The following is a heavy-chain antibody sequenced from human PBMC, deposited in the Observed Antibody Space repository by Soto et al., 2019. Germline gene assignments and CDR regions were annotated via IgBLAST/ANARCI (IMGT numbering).Heavy chain of an antibody. CDR2: IIPIFGTA. D-gene: IGHD1-7*01. J-gene: IGHJ4*02. CDR1: GGTFSSYP. CDR3: ARGHNWKYFPFDY. Sequence: SVKVSCKTSGGTFSSYPISWVRQAPGQGLEWMGGIIPIFGTANYAQKFQGRVTITADESTSTAYMELSSLRSEGTAVYYCARGHNWKYFPFDYWGQGTLVTVSS. V-gene: IGHV1-69*13.